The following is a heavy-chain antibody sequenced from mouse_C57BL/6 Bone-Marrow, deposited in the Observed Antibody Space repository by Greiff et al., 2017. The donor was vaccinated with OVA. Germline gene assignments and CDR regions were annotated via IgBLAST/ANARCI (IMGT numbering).Heavy chain of an antibody. Sequence: EVMLVESGPGMVKPSQSLSLTCTVTGYSITSGYDWHWIRHFPGNKLEWMGYISYSGSTNYNPSLKSRISITHDTSKNHFFLKLNSVTTEDTATYYCARRNGNYFYYWGQGTTLTVSS. D-gene: IGHD2-1*01. J-gene: IGHJ2*01. CDR3: ARRNGNYFYY. CDR2: ISYSGST. CDR1: GYSITSGYD. V-gene: IGHV3-1*01.